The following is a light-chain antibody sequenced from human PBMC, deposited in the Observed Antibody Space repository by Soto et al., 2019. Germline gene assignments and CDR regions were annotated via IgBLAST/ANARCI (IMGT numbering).Light chain of an antibody. CDR1: QSLSNN. CDR3: QQYNNWPLT. Sequence: EIVMTQSPATLSVSPGERATLSCRASQSLSNNLAWYQQKPGQAPRLLIRGASTRATGIPARFSGSGSGTEFTLTISSLQSEDFAVYYCQQYNNWPLTFGGGTKVEIK. CDR2: GAS. J-gene: IGKJ4*01. V-gene: IGKV3-15*01.